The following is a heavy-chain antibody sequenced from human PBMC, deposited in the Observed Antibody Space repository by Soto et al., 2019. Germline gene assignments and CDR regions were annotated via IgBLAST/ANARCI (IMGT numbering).Heavy chain of an antibody. D-gene: IGHD6-6*01. Sequence: GGSLRLSCAASGFTLSGYAMDWVRQAPGKGLEYVSGISSNGVGTYYANSVQGRFTISRDNSKNTVYLQMGSLRPGDMAVYYCARRARPDFYYMDVWGKGTTVTV. CDR2: ISSNGVGT. CDR3: ARRARPDFYYMDV. J-gene: IGHJ6*03. CDR1: GFTLSGYA. V-gene: IGHV3-64*01.